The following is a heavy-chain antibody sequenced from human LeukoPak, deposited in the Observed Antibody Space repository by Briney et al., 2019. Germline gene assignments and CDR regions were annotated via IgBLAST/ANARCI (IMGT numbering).Heavy chain of an antibody. J-gene: IGHJ4*02. CDR1: GFTVSSNY. CDR3: ARDSDSGSYWTY. D-gene: IGHD1-26*01. V-gene: IGHV3-30-3*01. CDR2: ISYDGSNK. Sequence: GGSLRLSCAASGFTVSSNYMSWVRQAPGKGLEWVAVISYDGSNKYYADSVKGRFTISRDNSKNTLYLQMNSLRAEDTAVYYCARDSDSGSYWTYWGQGTLVTVSS.